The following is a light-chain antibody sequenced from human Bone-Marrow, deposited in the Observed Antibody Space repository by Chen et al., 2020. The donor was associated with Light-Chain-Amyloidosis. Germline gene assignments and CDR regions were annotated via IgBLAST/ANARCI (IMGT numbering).Light chain of an antibody. CDR2: EDD. V-gene: IGLV6-57*01. Sequence: NFMLTQPHSVSESPGKTVIISCTRSSGSIATHYVQWYQQRPGSSPTTVIYEDDQRPSGVPDRFSGSSDRSSNSASLTISGLKTEDEADYYCQSYQGSSQGVFGGVTKLTVL. CDR1: SGSIATHY. J-gene: IGLJ3*02. CDR3: QSYQGSSQGV.